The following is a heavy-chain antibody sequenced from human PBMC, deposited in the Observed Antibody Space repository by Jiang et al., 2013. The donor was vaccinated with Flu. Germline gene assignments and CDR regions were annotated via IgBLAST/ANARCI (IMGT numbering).Heavy chain of an antibody. CDR1: GFTFSSYE. Sequence: RLSCAASGFTFSSYEMNWVRQAPGKGLEWVSYISSSGSTIYYADSVKGRFTISRDNAKNSLYLQMNSLRAEDTAVYYCARGVGYYYDSSGYGDYWGQGTLVTVSS. J-gene: IGHJ4*02. CDR3: ARGVGYYYDSSGYGDY. V-gene: IGHV3-48*03. CDR2: ISSSGSTI. D-gene: IGHD3-22*01.